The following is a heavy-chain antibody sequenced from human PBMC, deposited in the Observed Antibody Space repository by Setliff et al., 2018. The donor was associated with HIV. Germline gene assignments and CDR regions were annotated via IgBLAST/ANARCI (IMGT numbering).Heavy chain of an antibody. V-gene: IGHV4-38-2*01. D-gene: IGHD4-17*01. CDR2: IYHSGTT. J-gene: IGHJ4*02. CDR3: ARVRQVSDYGDYDYYFDY. Sequence: SETLSLTCAVSGYSISSGSYWAWIRQPPGKGLEWIGSIYHSGTTYYNPSLKSRVTISVDTSKNQFPLKLSSVTAADTAVYYCARVRQVSDYGDYDYYFDYWGQGALVTVSS. CDR1: GYSISSGSY.